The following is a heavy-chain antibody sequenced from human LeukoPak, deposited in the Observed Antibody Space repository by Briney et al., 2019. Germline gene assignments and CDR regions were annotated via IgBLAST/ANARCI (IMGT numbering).Heavy chain of an antibody. J-gene: IGHJ4*02. CDR1: GFTFSSSA. CDR2: ISASGGST. V-gene: IGHV3-23*01. CDR3: ARDSSTYAGPPDY. D-gene: IGHD2/OR15-2a*01. Sequence: GGSLRLSCAASGFTFSSSAMSWVRQVPGKGLEWVSGISASGGSTYYADSVRGRFTISRDNSKNTLYVQMNSLRAEDTAVYYCARDSSTYAGPPDYWGQGTLVTVSS.